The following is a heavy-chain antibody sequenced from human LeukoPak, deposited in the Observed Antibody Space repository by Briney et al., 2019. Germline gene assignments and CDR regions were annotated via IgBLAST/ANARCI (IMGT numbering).Heavy chain of an antibody. CDR1: GYSFTNYW. J-gene: IGHJ4*02. CDR2: IYPGDSDT. Sequence: GESLKISCKGSGYSFTNYWIGWVRQMPGKGLEWMGIIYPGDSDTRYSPSFQGQVTISADKSISTAYLQWSSLKASDTAMYYCARGDSSGYYPPPSDYWGQGTLVTVSS. V-gene: IGHV5-51*01. CDR3: ARGDSSGYYPPPSDY. D-gene: IGHD3-22*01.